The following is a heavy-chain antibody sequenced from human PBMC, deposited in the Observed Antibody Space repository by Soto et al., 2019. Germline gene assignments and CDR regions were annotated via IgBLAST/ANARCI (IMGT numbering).Heavy chain of an antibody. V-gene: IGHV3-33*01. CDR1: GFSFSNYG. Sequence: LSLTCAASGFSFSNYGMHWVRQAPGKGLEWVAVIWYDGGTKYYADSVKGRFTISRDNSKNTLYLQMNSLRAEDTAVYYCAREATGMDVWGQGTTVTVSS. CDR3: AREATGMDV. CDR2: IWYDGGTK. J-gene: IGHJ6*02.